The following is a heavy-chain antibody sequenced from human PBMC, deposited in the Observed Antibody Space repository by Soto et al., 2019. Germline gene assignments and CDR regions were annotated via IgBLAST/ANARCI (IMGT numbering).Heavy chain of an antibody. CDR3: ARDIESVTAKHFFYYYAMDV. V-gene: IGHV1-18*01. Sequence: ALKWTRHAKGQRLEWMGWVSATTDPTNYAQNLQGRVSMTTDTSTSTAYMELRGLTFDDTAVYYCARDIESVTAKHFFYYYAMDVWGQGTTVSVSS. CDR2: VSATTDPT. J-gene: IGHJ6*02. D-gene: IGHD2-8*01. CDR1: A.